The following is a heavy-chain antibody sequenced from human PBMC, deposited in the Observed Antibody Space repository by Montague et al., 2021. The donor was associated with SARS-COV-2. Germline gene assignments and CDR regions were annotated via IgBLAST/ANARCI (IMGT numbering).Heavy chain of an antibody. CDR1: GGSIYGLSW. D-gene: IGHD2-8*01. Sequence: SETLSLTCVISGGSIYGLSWCSWVRPSPGKPLEWIGEVSPDGRTNYHPSFRSRVLVSADNSKNEFTLTLTSMSVADTAVYYCARNGPWGWYFDNWGRGSLVHVST. CDR2: VSPDGRT. J-gene: IGHJ2*01. V-gene: IGHV4-4*02. CDR3: ARNGPWGWYFDN.